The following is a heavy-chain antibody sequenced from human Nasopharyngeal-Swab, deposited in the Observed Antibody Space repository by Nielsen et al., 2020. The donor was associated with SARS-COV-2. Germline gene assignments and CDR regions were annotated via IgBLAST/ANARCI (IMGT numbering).Heavy chain of an antibody. CDR2: ISSSSSYI. J-gene: IGHJ3*02. D-gene: IGHD6-19*01. V-gene: IGHV3-21*01. CDR3: ARDRRPSSGWYSSAFDI. Sequence: GGSLRLSCAASGFTFSSYWMNWVRQAPGKGLEWVSSISSSSSYIYYADSVKGRFTISRDNAKNSLYLQMNSLRAEDTAVYYCARDRRPSSGWYSSAFDIWGQGTMVTVSS. CDR1: GFTFSSYW.